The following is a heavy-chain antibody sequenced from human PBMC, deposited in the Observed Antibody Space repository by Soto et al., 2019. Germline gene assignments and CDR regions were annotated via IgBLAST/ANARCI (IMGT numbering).Heavy chain of an antibody. CDR2: IIPILGIA. Sequence: ASVKVSCKASGGTFSSYAISWVRQAPGQGLEWMGRIIPILGIANYAQKFQGRVTITADKSTSTAYMELSSLRSEDTAVYYCASLAAAPTYYYYGMDVWGQGTTVTVSS. CDR1: GGTFSSYA. V-gene: IGHV1-69*04. D-gene: IGHD6-13*01. CDR3: ASLAAAPTYYYYGMDV. J-gene: IGHJ6*02.